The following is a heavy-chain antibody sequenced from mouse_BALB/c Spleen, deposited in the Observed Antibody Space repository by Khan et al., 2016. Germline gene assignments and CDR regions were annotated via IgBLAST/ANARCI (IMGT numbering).Heavy chain of an antibody. V-gene: IGHV9-3-1*01. CDR1: GYTFTNYG. CDR2: INTYTGEP. Sequence: QFQLVQSGPELKKPGETVKISCKASGYTFTNYGMNWVKQAPGKGLKWMGWINTYTGEPTYADDFKGRFAFSFETSASTAYLQINNLKNEDTATXVGARGEVRRGYFDVWGAGTTVTVSS. CDR3: ARGEVRRGYFDV. J-gene: IGHJ1*01. D-gene: IGHD2-14*01.